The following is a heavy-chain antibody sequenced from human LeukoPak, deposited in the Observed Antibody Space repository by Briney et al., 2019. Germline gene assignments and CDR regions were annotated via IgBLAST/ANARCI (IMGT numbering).Heavy chain of an antibody. CDR2: IDQGGSVR. V-gene: IGHV3-7*01. CDR3: ARDPESSSFDL. CDR1: GFSFSTYW. Sequence: GGSLRLSCAASGFSFSTYWMSWVRETPEKGLEFVANIDQGGSVRNYMDSLKGRCTISRDNAKKSLYLEINSLRADDTAVYYCARDPESSSFDLWGRGALVTVSS. J-gene: IGHJ4*02. D-gene: IGHD6-13*01.